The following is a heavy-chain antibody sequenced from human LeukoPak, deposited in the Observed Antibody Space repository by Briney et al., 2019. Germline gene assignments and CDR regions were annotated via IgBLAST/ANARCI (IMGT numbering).Heavy chain of an antibody. CDR2: ISYDGSNK. Sequence: GGSLRLSCAASGFTFSSYAMHWVRQAPGKGLEWVAVISYDGSNKYYADSVKGRFTISRDNSKNTLYLQMNSLRAEDTAVYYCARDAILIAVAGYFDYWGQGTLVTVSS. D-gene: IGHD6-19*01. CDR3: ARDAILIAVAGYFDY. CDR1: GFTFSSYA. V-gene: IGHV3-30-3*01. J-gene: IGHJ4*02.